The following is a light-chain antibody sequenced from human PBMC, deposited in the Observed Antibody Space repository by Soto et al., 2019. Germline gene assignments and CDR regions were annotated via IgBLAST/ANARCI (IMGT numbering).Light chain of an antibody. V-gene: IGLV7-46*01. CDR2: NTN. Sequence: QAVVTQEPSLTVSPGGTVTLTCGSSTGAVTSGHYPYWFQQKPGQAPRTLISNTNNKHSWTPARFSGSLLGGKAALTLSGAQPEDEAGYYCLLAYSGDREVFGGGTQLTVL. CDR1: TGAVTSGHY. J-gene: IGLJ3*02. CDR3: LLAYSGDREV.